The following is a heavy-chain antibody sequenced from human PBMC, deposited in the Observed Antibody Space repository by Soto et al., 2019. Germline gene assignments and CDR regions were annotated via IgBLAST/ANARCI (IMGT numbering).Heavy chain of an antibody. D-gene: IGHD3-16*01. CDR3: ARDGDVKTGFGKDH. J-gene: IGHJ4*02. Sequence: GGSLRLSCTASGFNFSSDWTHWVRQVPGRVLVWVSRINSDGSRTSYADSVKGRFTISRDNAKNTVDLQMNSLRAEDTAVYYCARDGDVKTGFGKDHWGQGTLVTVSS. CDR2: INSDGSRT. CDR1: GFNFSSDW. V-gene: IGHV3-74*01.